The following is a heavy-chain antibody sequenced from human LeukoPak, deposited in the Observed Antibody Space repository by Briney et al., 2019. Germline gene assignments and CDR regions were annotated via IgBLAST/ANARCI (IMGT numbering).Heavy chain of an antibody. Sequence: GGSLRLSCAASGFTFTTYWMHWVRQAPGKGLVWVSHINSDGSITSYADSVKGRFTISRDNAKNTLYLQMNSLRAEDTAVYYCARDAVDAANAVWGQGTTVTVSS. J-gene: IGHJ6*02. D-gene: IGHD5-18*01. CDR1: GFTFTTYW. CDR2: INSDGSIT. V-gene: IGHV3-74*01. CDR3: ARDAVDAANAV.